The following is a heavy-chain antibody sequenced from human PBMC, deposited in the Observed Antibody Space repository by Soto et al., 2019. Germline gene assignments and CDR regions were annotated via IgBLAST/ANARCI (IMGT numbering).Heavy chain of an antibody. CDR3: ARDGAWPGYSYGYFDY. J-gene: IGHJ4*02. V-gene: IGHV4-59*01. CDR1: GGSISSYY. Sequence: SETLSLTCTVSGGSISSYYWSWIRQPPGKGLEWIGYIYYSGSTNYNPSLKSRVTISVDTSKNQFSLKLSSVTAADTAVYYCARDGAWPGYSYGYFDYWGQGTLVTVSS. CDR2: IYYSGST. D-gene: IGHD5-18*01.